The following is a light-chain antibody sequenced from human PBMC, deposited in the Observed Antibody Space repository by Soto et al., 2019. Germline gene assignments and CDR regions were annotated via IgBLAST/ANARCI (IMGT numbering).Light chain of an antibody. Sequence: EIVLTQSPGTLSLSPVERATLSCMASQSVSSSYLAWYQQKPGQAPRLLIYDASNRATGIPARFSGSGSGTDFTLTINRLEPADFAVYFCQQYSSSQGWTFGQGTKVDIK. J-gene: IGKJ1*01. V-gene: IGKV3-20*01. CDR1: QSVSSSY. CDR3: QQYSSSQGWT. CDR2: DAS.